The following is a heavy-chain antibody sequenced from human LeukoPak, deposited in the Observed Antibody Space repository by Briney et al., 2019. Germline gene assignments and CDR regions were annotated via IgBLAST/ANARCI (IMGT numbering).Heavy chain of an antibody. CDR1: GGSISSYY. CDR3: ARVGGTPYYYYHMDV. CDR2: IYYSGST. J-gene: IGHJ6*03. Sequence: SETLSLTCTVSGGSISSYYWSWIRQPPGKGLEWIGYIYYSGSTNYNPSLKSRVTISVDTSKNQFSLKLSSVTAADTAVYYCARVGGTPYYYYHMDVWGKGTTVTVS. V-gene: IGHV4-59*01. D-gene: IGHD6-19*01.